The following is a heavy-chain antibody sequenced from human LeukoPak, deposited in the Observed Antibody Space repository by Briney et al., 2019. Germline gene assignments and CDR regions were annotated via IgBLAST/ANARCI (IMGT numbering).Heavy chain of an antibody. J-gene: IGHJ4*02. Sequence: PGGSLRLSCAASGFTFSRYWMNWVRQAPGKGLEWVANIKEDGSEKYNVDSVKGRFTISRDNAKNSLYLQMNSLRAEDTAVYYCAREKELSSWGQGTLVTVSS. V-gene: IGHV3-7*04. CDR3: AREKELSS. CDR2: IKEDGSEK. D-gene: IGHD3-16*02. CDR1: GFTFSRYW.